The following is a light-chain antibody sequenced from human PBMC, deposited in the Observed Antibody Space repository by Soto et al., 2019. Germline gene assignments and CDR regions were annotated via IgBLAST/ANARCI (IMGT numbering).Light chain of an antibody. CDR1: QGISSY. V-gene: IGKV1-8*01. J-gene: IGKJ2*01. Sequence: AIRMTQSPSSLSASTGDRVTITCRASQGISSYLAWYQQNPGKAPKLLIYAASTLQSGVPSRFSGSVSGTDFTLTISCLQSEDFATDYCQQYYSYPYTFGQGTKLEIK. CDR3: QQYYSYPYT. CDR2: AAS.